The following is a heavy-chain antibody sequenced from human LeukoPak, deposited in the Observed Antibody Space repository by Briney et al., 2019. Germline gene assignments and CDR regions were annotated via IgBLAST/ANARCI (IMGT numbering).Heavy chain of an antibody. CDR2: VSTYNGNT. Sequence: ASVKVSCKASGYTFTSYGISWVRQAPGQGLEWMGWVSTYNGNTNYVPKYQGRVTMTTDTSTSTAYMELRSLRSDDTAVYYCARDVDTATDQINDYWGQGTVVTVSS. CDR1: GYTFTSYG. J-gene: IGHJ4*02. D-gene: IGHD5-18*01. V-gene: IGHV1-18*04. CDR3: ARDVDTATDQINDY.